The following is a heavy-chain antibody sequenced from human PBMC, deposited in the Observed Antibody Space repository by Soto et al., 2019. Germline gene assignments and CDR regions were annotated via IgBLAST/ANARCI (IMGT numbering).Heavy chain of an antibody. Sequence: EGQLLQSGGDLVQPGGSLRLSCAGSGLTLRSYAMTWIRQTPEKGLEWVSTISGRSGVPSYADSVNGRFTVSRDNSKNTLYLQMNGLRPDDTSIYYCAKGGPFTGGFDPWGQGTLVTVAS. CDR1: GLTLRSYA. CDR2: ISGRSGVP. D-gene: IGHD3-16*01. J-gene: IGHJ5*02. CDR3: AKGGPFTGGFDP. V-gene: IGHV3-23*01.